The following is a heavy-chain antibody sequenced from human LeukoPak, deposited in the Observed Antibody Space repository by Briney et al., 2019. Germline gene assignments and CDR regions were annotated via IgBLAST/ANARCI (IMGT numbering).Heavy chain of an antibody. CDR1: GFTFSSYW. V-gene: IGHV3-74*01. CDR2: INSDGSST. CDR3: ARVGDYGDYFDH. Sequence: GGSLRLSCAASGFTFSSYWMHWVRQAPGKGLVWVSRINSDGSSTSYADSVKGRFTISRDNAKNTLYLQMNSLRAEDTAVYYCARVGDYGDYFDHWGQGTLVTVSS. J-gene: IGHJ4*02. D-gene: IGHD4-17*01.